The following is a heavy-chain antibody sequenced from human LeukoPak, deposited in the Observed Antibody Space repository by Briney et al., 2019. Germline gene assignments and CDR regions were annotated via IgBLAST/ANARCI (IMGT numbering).Heavy chain of an antibody. J-gene: IGHJ4*02. CDR1: GFTFSSHW. Sequence: GGSLRLSCAASGFTFSSHWMHWVRQAPGKGLVWVSRINGDGSNTTYADSVKGRFTISRDNAKNLLYLQMNSLRAEDTAVYYCARSNCGGDCYPDYYFDYWGQGTLVTVSS. CDR3: ARSNCGGDCYPDYYFDY. V-gene: IGHV3-74*03. D-gene: IGHD2-21*02. CDR2: INGDGSNT.